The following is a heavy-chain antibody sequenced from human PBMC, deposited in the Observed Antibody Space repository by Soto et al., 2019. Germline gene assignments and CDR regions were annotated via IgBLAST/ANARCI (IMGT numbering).Heavy chain of an antibody. CDR2: IYYSGSTYYN. J-gene: IGHJ4*02. CDR1: GGSISSGGYY. CDR3: ARTPLL. Sequence: QVQLQESGPGLVKPSQTLSLTCTVSGGSISSGGYYWSWLRQHPGKGLEWIGYIYYSGSTYYNYYNPSLKSRVTISVDTSKTQFSLKLSSVTAADTAVYYCARTPLLWGQGTLVTVSS. V-gene: IGHV4-31*03. D-gene: IGHD1-26*01.